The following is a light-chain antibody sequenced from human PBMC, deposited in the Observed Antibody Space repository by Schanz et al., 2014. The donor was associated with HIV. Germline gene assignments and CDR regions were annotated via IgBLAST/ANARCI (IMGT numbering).Light chain of an antibody. J-gene: IGKJ4*01. V-gene: IGKV3D-20*02. Sequence: EIVLTQFPGTLSLSPGERATLSCRASQSLSSKYLAWYQQRPGQAPRLLIYDASSRATGIPPRFSASGSGTDFTLTISSLEAEDFAVYYCQQRGDWPALTFGGGTKVDI. CDR2: DAS. CDR1: QSLSSKY. CDR3: QQRGDWPALT.